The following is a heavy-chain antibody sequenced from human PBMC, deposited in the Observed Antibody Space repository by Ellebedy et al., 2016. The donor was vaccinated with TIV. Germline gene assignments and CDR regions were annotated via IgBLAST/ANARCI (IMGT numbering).Heavy chain of an antibody. V-gene: IGHV4-31*03. CDR1: GGSIARGGFY. D-gene: IGHD1-26*01. CDR3: ARTSGTFYFDS. CDR2: IYYTGSA. J-gene: IGHJ4*02. Sequence: SETLSLTXTVSGGSIARGGFYWTWIRQHPGRSLEWLGYIYYTGSALYNPSLKSRLSISIDTSKNHFSLKLSSVTAADTALYYCARTSGTFYFDSWGQGTLVAVSS.